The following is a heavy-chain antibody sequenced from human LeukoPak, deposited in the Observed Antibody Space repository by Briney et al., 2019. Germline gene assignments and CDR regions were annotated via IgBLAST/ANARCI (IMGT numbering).Heavy chain of an antibody. CDR1: GGTFSSYA. V-gene: IGHV1-69*13. CDR3: ARTYYYDSSGLPSFDY. J-gene: IGHJ4*02. D-gene: IGHD3-22*01. CDR2: IIPIFGTA. Sequence: SVKVSCKASGGTFSSYAISWVRQAPGQGLEWMGGIIPIFGTANYAQKFQGRVTITAAESTSTAYMELSSLRSEDTAVYYCARTYYYDSSGLPSFDYWGQGTLVTVSS.